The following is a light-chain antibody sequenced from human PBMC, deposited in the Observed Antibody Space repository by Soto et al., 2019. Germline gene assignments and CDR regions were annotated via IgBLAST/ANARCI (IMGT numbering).Light chain of an antibody. J-gene: IGKJ3*01. CDR1: QSVSSY. Sequence: EIVLTQSPATLSLSPGERATLSCRASQSVSSYLAWYQQKPGQAPRLLIYDASNRATGIPARFSGSGSGTDFTLTISSLEPEDFAVYYCQQRSGTFPFGPGTKVDIK. CDR2: DAS. V-gene: IGKV3-11*01. CDR3: QQRSGTFP.